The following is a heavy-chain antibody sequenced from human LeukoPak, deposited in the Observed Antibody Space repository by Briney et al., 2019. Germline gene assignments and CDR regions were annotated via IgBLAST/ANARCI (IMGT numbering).Heavy chain of an antibody. CDR1: GGSISSSNW. D-gene: IGHD3-10*01. CDR2: IYYSGST. J-gene: IGHJ4*02. V-gene: IGHV4-4*02. CDR3: ASFPYYYGSGSSYYFDY. Sequence: PSGTLSLTCAVSGGSISSSNWWSWVRQPPGKGLEWIGSIYYSGSTYYNPSLKSRVTISVDTSKNQFSLKLSSVTAADTAVYYCASFPYYYGSGSSYYFDYWGQGTLVTVSS.